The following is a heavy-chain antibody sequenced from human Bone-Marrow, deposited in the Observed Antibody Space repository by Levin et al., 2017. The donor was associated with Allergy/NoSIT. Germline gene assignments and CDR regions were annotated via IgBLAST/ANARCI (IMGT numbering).Heavy chain of an antibody. Sequence: SETLSLTCIVSGASISTTSYHWGWIRQPPGQGLEWIGSIYYSGLTYYNPSLRGLVTMSVDTSTNQFSLKLTSLTAADTAVYYCAGLDAPFGSGCIDPWGQGILVAVSS. J-gene: IGHJ5*02. CDR2: IYYSGLT. V-gene: IGHV4-39*01. D-gene: IGHD3-10*01. CDR1: GASISTTSYH. CDR3: AGLDAPFGSGCIDP.